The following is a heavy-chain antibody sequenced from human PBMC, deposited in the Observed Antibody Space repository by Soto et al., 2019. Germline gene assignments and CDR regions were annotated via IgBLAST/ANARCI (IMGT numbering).Heavy chain of an antibody. V-gene: IGHV1-18*01. CDR3: ARELNTESSAYYSFAF. J-gene: IGHJ4*02. CDR2: VSTNDDRT. CDR1: GYTFTAYG. D-gene: IGHD3-22*01. Sequence: QVQMVQSGPEVKMPGASVKVSCKTSGYTFTAYGLACLRQAPGQRPEWMGWVSTNDDRTKYARKFQGRVTMTTDRSTTTTSMELRSLGTDDTAVYYCARELNTESSAYYSFAFWGQGTLVTVSS.